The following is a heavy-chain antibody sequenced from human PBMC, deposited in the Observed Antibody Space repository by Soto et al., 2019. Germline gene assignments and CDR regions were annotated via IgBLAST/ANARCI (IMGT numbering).Heavy chain of an antibody. V-gene: IGHV3-43*01. CDR3: AKNPSLDYDSSPYYYYGMDV. CDR1: GFTFDDYT. Sequence: GGSLRLSCAASGFTFDDYTMHWVRQAPGKGLEWVSLISWDGGSTYYADSVKGRFTISRDNSKNSLYLQMNSLRTEDTALYYCAKNPSLDYDSSPYYYYGMDVWGQGTTVTVSS. CDR2: ISWDGGST. J-gene: IGHJ6*02. D-gene: IGHD3-22*01.